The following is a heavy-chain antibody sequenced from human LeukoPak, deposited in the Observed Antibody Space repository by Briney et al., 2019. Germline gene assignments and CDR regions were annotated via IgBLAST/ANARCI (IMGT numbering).Heavy chain of an antibody. D-gene: IGHD4-17*01. Sequence: GGSLRLSCAASGFTVSNNYMSWVRQAPGKGLEWVSVIYTGGSTYYADSVKGRFTISRDNSKNTVYLQMNNLRAEDTAVYYCARYYGDLGGFDIWGQGTMVTVSS. CDR2: IYTGGST. V-gene: IGHV3-53*01. CDR3: ARYYGDLGGFDI. J-gene: IGHJ3*02. CDR1: GFTVSNNY.